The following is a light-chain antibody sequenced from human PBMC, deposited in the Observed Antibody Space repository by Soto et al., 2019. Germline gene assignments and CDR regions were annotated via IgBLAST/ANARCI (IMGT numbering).Light chain of an antibody. V-gene: IGKV3-11*01. CDR3: QQRSKSWT. Sequence: EIVLTQSPATLSLSPGERATLSCRASQSVSSYLAWYQQKPGQAPRLLIYDASNRATGIPARFSGSGSGTAFTLTISSLEPEDFAVYYCQQRSKSWTLGQGTKVEI. CDR2: DAS. J-gene: IGKJ1*01. CDR1: QSVSSY.